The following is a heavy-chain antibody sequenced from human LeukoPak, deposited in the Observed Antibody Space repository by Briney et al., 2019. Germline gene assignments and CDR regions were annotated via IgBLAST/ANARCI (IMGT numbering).Heavy chain of an antibody. J-gene: IGHJ6*02. CDR3: ARDPLAMTTNYGMDV. CDR1: GYTLTGYF. Sequence: GASVKVSCKASGYTLTGYFIHWVRQAPGQGLEWMGWINPNSGGTNYAQKFQGRVTMTRDTSISTAYMELSRLRSDDTAVYYCARDPLAMTTNYGMDVWGQGTTVTASS. CDR2: INPNSGGT. D-gene: IGHD4-17*01. V-gene: IGHV1-2*02.